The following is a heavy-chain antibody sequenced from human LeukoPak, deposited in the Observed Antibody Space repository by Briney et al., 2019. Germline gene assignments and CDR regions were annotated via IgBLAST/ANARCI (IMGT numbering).Heavy chain of an antibody. Sequence: SETLSLTCAVSGYSISSGYYWVWIRQPPGKGLEWIGSIYHSGSTYYNPSLKSRVTISVDTSKNQFSLKLSSVTAADTAVYYCARFHADFWSGYYSYWGQGTLVTVSS. V-gene: IGHV4-38-2*01. D-gene: IGHD3-3*01. CDR1: GYSISSGYY. J-gene: IGHJ4*02. CDR2: IYHSGST. CDR3: ARFHADFWSGYYSY.